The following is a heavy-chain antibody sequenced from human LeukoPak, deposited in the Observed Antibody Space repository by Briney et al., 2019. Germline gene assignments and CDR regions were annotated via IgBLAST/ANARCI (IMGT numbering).Heavy chain of an antibody. D-gene: IGHD6-6*01. CDR3: ASTYSSSSMGY. CDR2: IIPIFGTA. Sequence: ASVKVSCKASGGTFSSYAISWVRQAPGQGLEWMGGIIPIFGTANYAQKFQGRVTITTDESTSTAYMELSSLRPEDTAVYYCASTYSSSSMGYWGQGTLVTVSS. CDR1: GGTFSSYA. V-gene: IGHV1-69*05. J-gene: IGHJ4*02.